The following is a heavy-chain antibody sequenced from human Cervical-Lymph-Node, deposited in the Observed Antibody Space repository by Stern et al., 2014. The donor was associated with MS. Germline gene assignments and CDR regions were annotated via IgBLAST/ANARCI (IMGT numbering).Heavy chain of an antibody. V-gene: IGHV1-69*11. CDR1: GDTFSTHA. J-gene: IGHJ4*02. Sequence: QVQLVQSGAEVKKPGSSVKVSCKSSGDTFSTHAISWVRQAPGQGLERMGRIIPILDTTDYAQKFQGRLTIDADESTSTAYMELSSLTPDDPAVYYCAREKSDCSGGSCFSSLDYWGQGTLVTVSS. CDR3: AREKSDCSGGSCFSSLDY. D-gene: IGHD2-15*01. CDR2: IIPILDTT.